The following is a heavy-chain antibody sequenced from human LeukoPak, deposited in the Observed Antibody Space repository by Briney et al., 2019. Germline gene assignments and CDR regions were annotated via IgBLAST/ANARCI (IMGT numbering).Heavy chain of an antibody. CDR3: AGHVSAAAGGR. D-gene: IGHD6-13*01. J-gene: IGHJ4*02. CDR2: IHHSGST. Sequence: TSETLSLTCAVYGGSVRDNYWSWIRQPPGKGLEWIGEIHHSGSTKYNPSLKSRVTISLDTSKNQFSLKLNSMTAADTAVYYCAGHVSAAAGGRWGQGTLVTVSS. CDR1: GGSVRDNY. V-gene: IGHV4-34*01.